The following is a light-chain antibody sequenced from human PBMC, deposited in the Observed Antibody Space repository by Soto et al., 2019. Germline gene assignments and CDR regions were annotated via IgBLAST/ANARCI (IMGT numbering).Light chain of an antibody. CDR3: QQYYSAPLA. J-gene: IGKJ4*01. V-gene: IGKV4-1*01. Sequence: DIVMTQSPDSLAVSLGERATINCKSSQSVLYSSNNKNYLAWYQQKPGQPPKLLIYWASTRESGVPDRFSGSGSGTDFTLTSSSLQAEDVAVYYCQQYYSAPLAFGGGTKVEI. CDR2: WAS. CDR1: QSVLYSSNNKNY.